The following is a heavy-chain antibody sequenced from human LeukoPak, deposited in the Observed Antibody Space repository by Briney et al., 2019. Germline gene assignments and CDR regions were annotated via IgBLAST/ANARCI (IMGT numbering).Heavy chain of an antibody. D-gene: IGHD4-17*01. CDR3: AKANHYGDYLDY. CDR2: ISWNSGSI. Sequence: GRSLRLSCASSGFTFDDYAMYWVRQAPGKGLEWVSGISWNSGSIGYADSVKGRFTISRDNAKDSLYLQMNSLRAEDTALYYCAKANHYGDYLDYWGQGTLVTVSS. J-gene: IGHJ4*02. CDR1: GFTFDDYA. V-gene: IGHV3-9*01.